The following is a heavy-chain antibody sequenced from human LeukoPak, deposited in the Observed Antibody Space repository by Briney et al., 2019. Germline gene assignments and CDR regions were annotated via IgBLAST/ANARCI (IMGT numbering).Heavy chain of an antibody. Sequence: PSETLSLTCTVSGGSISSSSYYWGWIRQPPGKGLEWIGSIYYSGSTYYNPSLKSRVTISVDTSKNQFSLKLSSVTAADTAVYYCAREAYYDFWSGYYGALGGYYYTDVWGKGTTVTVSS. J-gene: IGHJ6*03. CDR1: GGSISSSSYY. CDR3: AREAYYDFWSGYYGALGGYYYTDV. CDR2: IYYSGST. V-gene: IGHV4-39*07. D-gene: IGHD3-3*01.